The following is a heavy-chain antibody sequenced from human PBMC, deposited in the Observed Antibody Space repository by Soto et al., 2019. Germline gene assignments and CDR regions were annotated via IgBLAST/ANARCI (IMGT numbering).Heavy chain of an antibody. J-gene: IGHJ5*02. V-gene: IGHV3-21*01. CDR2: ISSNSAYI. D-gene: IGHD6-13*01. CDR1: GFTFRSFT. Sequence: LRLSCAASGFTFRSFTMNWVRQAPGKGLEWVSTISSNSAYIYYTDALRGRFTISRDNAKNSLHLQMNSLRAEDTAVYYCTRDASRDSSARGWFDPWGPGTLLTVST. CDR3: TRDASRDSSARGWFDP.